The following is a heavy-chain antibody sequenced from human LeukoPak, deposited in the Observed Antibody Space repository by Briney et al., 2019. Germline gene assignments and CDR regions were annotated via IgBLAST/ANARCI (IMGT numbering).Heavy chain of an antibody. D-gene: IGHD2-15*01. J-gene: IGHJ6*04. Sequence: SETLSLTCTVSGGSISGYFWSWIRQPPGEGLEWIGYIYYRGNTIYNLYLKSRDHISVDTSKHLLSLELTSVTTADTAVYYCARHADIAAYREGLDVWGRGTTVTVSS. CDR1: GGSISGYF. CDR3: ARHADIAAYREGLDV. CDR2: IYYRGNT. V-gene: IGHV4-59*01.